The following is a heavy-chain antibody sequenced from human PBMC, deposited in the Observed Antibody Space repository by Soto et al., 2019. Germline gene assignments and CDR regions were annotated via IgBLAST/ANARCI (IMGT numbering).Heavy chain of an antibody. J-gene: IGHJ4*02. Sequence: HPGGSLRLSCTASGFTFGDYAMNWVRQAPGKGLEWVGSIRSKTYRETTEYAASVKGRFIVSRDDSKSIAYLQMNSLITEDTAVYYCTRGVDVPTVYCDYWGQGTLVTVSS. CDR1: GFTFGDYA. D-gene: IGHD4-17*01. V-gene: IGHV3-49*04. CDR3: TRGVDVPTVYCDY. CDR2: IRSKTYRETT.